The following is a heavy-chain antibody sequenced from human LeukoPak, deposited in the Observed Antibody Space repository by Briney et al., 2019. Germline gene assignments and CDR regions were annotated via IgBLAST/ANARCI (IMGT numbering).Heavy chain of an antibody. Sequence: KPGGSLRLSCAASGFSFSDYYMSWIRQAPGKGLEWVSYISSRSSYTNSADSVKGRFTISRDNAKNSLFLQMNSLRAEDTAVYYCARDVSGKGANWFDPWGQGTLVTVSS. D-gene: IGHD1-1*01. CDR2: ISSRSSYT. J-gene: IGHJ5*02. CDR3: ARDVSGKGANWFDP. V-gene: IGHV3-11*06. CDR1: GFSFSDYY.